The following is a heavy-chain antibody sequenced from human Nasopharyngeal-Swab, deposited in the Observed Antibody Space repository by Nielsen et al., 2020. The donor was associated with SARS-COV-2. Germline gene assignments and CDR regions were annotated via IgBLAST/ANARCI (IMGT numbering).Heavy chain of an antibody. Sequence: ASVKVSYKASGGTFSSYAISWVRQAPGQGLEWMGGISAYNGNTNYAQKLQGRVTMTTDTSTSTAYMELRSLRSDDTAVYYCARGFPMLPGGCDYWGQGTLVTVSS. CDR3: ARGFPMLPGGCDY. CDR2: ISAYNGNT. J-gene: IGHJ4*02. D-gene: IGHD2-8*01. V-gene: IGHV1-18*01. CDR1: GGTFSSYA.